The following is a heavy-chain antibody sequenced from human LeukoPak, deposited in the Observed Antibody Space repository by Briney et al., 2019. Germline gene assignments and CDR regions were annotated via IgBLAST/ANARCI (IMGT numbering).Heavy chain of an antibody. D-gene: IGHD3-9*01. CDR2: INAGNGNT. J-gene: IGHJ3*02. CDR3: ARDRGLRRYFDWASDAFDI. CDR1: GYTFTSYA. Sequence: ASVKVSCKASGYTFTSYAMHWVRQAPGQRLEWMGWINAGNGNTKYSQKFQGRVTITRDTSASTAYMELSSLRSEDTAVYYCARDRGLRRYFDWASDAFDIWGQGTMVTVSS. V-gene: IGHV1-3*01.